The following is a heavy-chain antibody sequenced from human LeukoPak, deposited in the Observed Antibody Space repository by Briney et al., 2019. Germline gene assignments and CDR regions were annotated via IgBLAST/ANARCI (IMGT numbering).Heavy chain of an antibody. J-gene: IGHJ4*02. V-gene: IGHV3-23*01. CDR1: GFTFSNYV. CDR2: ISGPGGGT. Sequence: TGGSLRLSCAASGFTFSNYVMNWVRQAPGKGLEWVSAISGPGGGTYYADSVKGRFTISRDNSKNTLYLQMSSLRVEDTAIYYCAKAPPGYSTYALPANWGQGTLVTVSS. CDR3: AKAPPGYSTYALPAN. D-gene: IGHD5-12*01.